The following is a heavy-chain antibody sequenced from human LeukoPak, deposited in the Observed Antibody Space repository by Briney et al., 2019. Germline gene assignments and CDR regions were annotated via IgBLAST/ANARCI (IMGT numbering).Heavy chain of an antibody. J-gene: IGHJ6*03. CDR1: GFTFSSYG. CDR2: ISGSGGST. D-gene: IGHD2-2*01. V-gene: IGHV3-23*01. Sequence: GGTLRLSCAASGFTFSSYGMSWVRQAPGKGLEWVSAISGSGGSTYYADSVKGRFTISRDNSKNTLYLQMNSLRAEDTAVYYCAKDHGYCSSTSCYYYYYYMDVWGKGTTVTISS. CDR3: AKDHGYCSSTSCYYYYYYMDV.